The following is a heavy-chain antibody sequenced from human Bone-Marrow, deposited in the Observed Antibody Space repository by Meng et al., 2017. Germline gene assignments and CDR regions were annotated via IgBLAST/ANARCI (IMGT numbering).Heavy chain of an antibody. V-gene: IGHV4-59*08. D-gene: IGHD2-15*01. J-gene: IGHJ4*02. CDR1: GGSISSYN. CDR3: ARGGWSLDY. CDR2: IYYSGST. Sequence: QVQLQESGPGLVKPPETLSLTCTVSGGSISSYNWSWIRQPPGKGLEWIGYIYYSGSTNYNPSLKSRVTISVDTSKNQFSLNLSSVTAADTAVYYCARGGWSLDYWGQGTLVTVSS.